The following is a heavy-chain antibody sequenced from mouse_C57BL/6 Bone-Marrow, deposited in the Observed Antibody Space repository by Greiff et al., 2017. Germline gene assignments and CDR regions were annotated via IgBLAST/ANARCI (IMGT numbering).Heavy chain of an antibody. V-gene: IGHV1-62-2*01. Sequence: QVQLQQSGAELVKPGASVKLSCKASGYTFTEYTIHWVKQRSGQGLEWIGWFYPGSGSIKYNEKFKDKATLTADKSSSTVYMELSRLTSEDSAVYFCARHEVGIYYYSGSLWAMDYWGQGTSVTVSS. D-gene: IGHD1-1*01. CDR3: ARHEVGIYYYSGSLWAMDY. CDR1: GYTFTEYT. CDR2: FYPGSGSI. J-gene: IGHJ4*01.